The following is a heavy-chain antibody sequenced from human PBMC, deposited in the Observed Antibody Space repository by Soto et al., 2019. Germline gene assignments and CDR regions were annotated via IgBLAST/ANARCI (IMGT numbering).Heavy chain of an antibody. J-gene: IGHJ4*02. D-gene: IGHD1-1*01. V-gene: IGHV3-66*01. Sequence: ELQLVASGGGLVQPGGSISLSCAASGFTVSNNYVRWVGQAPGKGLEWVSLIFSNGDTRYADSVKGRFTISRDSSSNTLYLQMNSLRVEDTAVYYCARDGTYNWVGGQGIHVTVSS. CDR2: IFSNGDT. CDR1: GFTVSNNY. CDR3: ARDGTYNWV.